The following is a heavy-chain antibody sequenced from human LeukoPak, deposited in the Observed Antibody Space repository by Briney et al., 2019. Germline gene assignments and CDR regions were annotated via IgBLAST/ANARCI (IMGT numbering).Heavy chain of an antibody. V-gene: IGHV4-34*01. D-gene: IGHD3-16*01. CDR2: INHSGST. Sequence: SETLSLTCAVYGGSFSGYYWSWIRQPPGKGLEWIGEINHSGSTNYNPSLKSRVTISVDTSKNQFSLKLSSVTAADTAVYYCARLGTKQAKSYDYWGQGTLVTVSS. CDR1: GGSFSGYY. J-gene: IGHJ4*02. CDR3: ARLGTKQAKSYDY.